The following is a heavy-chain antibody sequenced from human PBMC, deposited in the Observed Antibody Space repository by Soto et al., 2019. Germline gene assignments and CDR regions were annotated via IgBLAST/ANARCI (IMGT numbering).Heavy chain of an antibody. D-gene: IGHD6-6*01. J-gene: IGHJ4*02. CDR1: DDSINNGVYS. V-gene: IGHV4-30-2*01. CDR3: ARVAGSSRGYFDY. Sequence: SETLTLTYAVSDDSINNGVYSWRWIRQPPGKGLEWIGYIYHSGITSYSPSLKSRVTISADRSNNQFSLRLSSVTAADTAVYYCARVAGSSRGYFDYWGQGTLVNVSS. CDR2: IYHSGIT.